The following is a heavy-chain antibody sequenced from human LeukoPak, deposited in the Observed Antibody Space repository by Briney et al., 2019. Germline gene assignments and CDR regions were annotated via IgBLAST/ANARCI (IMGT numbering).Heavy chain of an antibody. V-gene: IGHV3-53*05. Sequence: GGSLRLSCAATGLSVSSNFMSWVRQAPGKGLEWVSVIYGGGSTYYADSVKGRFTISRDNSKNTLYLQMNSLRAEDTAVYYCAKDHGIAAAAPDYWGQGTLVTVSS. CDR2: IYGGGST. CDR3: AKDHGIAAAAPDY. CDR1: GLSVSSNF. D-gene: IGHD6-13*01. J-gene: IGHJ4*02.